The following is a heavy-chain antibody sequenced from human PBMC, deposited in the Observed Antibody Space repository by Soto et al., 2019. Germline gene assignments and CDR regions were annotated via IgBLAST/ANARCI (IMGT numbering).Heavy chain of an antibody. CDR2: MIPFCGAR. Sequence: SVKVSCKASGDTFTNYAMGWVGQAAGQGREGMGRMIPFCGARTYIQNFQGRAAITADASTSTAYMELTSLRSEDTAVYYCATLGFCTSTSCYGPPGGLAALDVWGQGTTVTVSS. CDR1: GDTFTNYA. CDR3: ATLGFCTSTSCYGPPGGLAALDV. J-gene: IGHJ6*02. V-gene: IGHV1-69*13. D-gene: IGHD2-2*01.